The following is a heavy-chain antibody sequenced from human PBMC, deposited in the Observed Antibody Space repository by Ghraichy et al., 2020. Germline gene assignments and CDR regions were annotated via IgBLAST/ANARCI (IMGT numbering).Heavy chain of an antibody. J-gene: IGHJ4*02. Sequence: GGSLRLSCAASGFTFSDYGMTWVRQAPGKGLEWVSSISASGAGTYYADSVKGRFTISRDSSKDTLNLQMNSLRAEDTAVYFVPKGLGYASGWGHFVFAWWGQGILVTVSS. D-gene: IGHD6-19*01. CDR2: ISASGAGT. CDR3: PKGLGYASGWGHFVFAW. CDR1: GFTFSDYG. V-gene: IGHV3-23*01.